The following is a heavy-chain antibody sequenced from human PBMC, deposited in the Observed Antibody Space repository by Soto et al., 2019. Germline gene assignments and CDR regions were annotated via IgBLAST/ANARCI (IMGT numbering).Heavy chain of an antibody. Sequence: QVQLVQSGAAVKKPGSSVKVSCKASGGTLSSDAITWVRQAPGQGLEWMGGIIPIFGTANYAQKFQGRVTITADESTRTAYMELSSLRSEDTAVYYCARDRGPSSGYYPYWFDPWGQGPLVTVSS. CDR3: ARDRGPSSGYYPYWFDP. J-gene: IGHJ5*02. CDR2: IIPIFGTA. CDR1: GGTLSSDA. V-gene: IGHV1-69*12. D-gene: IGHD3-22*01.